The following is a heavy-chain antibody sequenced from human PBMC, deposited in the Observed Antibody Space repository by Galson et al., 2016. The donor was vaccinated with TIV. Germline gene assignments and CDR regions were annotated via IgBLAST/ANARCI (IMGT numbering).Heavy chain of an antibody. D-gene: IGHD4-23*01. CDR1: GFTSIGYY. Sequence: SVKVSCKASGFTSIGYYIHWVRQAPGQGLEWMGWIDPDSGTTNYAQKFQGWVTMTRDTSVATASMELSRLTSEDTAVYYCALVTPRIFNWGQGTLVTVSS. V-gene: IGHV1-2*04. CDR3: ALVTPRIFN. J-gene: IGHJ4*02. CDR2: IDPDSGTT.